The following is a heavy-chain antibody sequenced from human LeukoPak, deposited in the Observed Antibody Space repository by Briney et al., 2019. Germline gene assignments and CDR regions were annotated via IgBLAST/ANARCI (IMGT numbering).Heavy chain of an antibody. CDR1: GGTFSSYA. J-gene: IGHJ4*02. Sequence: ASVKVSCKASGGTFSSYAISWVRQAPGQGLEWMGRIIPIFGTANYAQKFQGRVTITADKSTSTAYVELSSLRSEDTAVYYCARGGSGYSYGYSDYWGQGTLVTVSS. CDR3: ARGGSGYSYGYSDY. CDR2: IIPIFGTA. D-gene: IGHD5-18*01. V-gene: IGHV1-69*06.